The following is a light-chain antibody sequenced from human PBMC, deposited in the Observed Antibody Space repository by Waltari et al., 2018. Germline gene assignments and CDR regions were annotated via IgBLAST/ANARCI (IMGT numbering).Light chain of an antibody. CDR2: WAS. CDR1: QSVLYSSNNNDY. J-gene: IGKJ4*01. CDR3: QQHYKIPLA. Sequence: DIVMTQSPDSLAVSLGERATINCNSSQSVLYSSNNNDYLAWYQQKPGQPPKLLISWASTRETGVPERFSGSGSGTDFTLTISSLQPEDGAVYYCQQHYKIPLAVGGGTRVYLK. V-gene: IGKV4-1*01.